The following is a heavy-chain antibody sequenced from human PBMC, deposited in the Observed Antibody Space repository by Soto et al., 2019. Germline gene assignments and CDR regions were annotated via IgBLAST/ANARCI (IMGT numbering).Heavy chain of an antibody. CDR2: ISAYNGNT. J-gene: IGHJ4*02. CDR3: AGDLGGGYYAPGDS. V-gene: IGHV1-18*01. CDR1: GYTFTSYG. D-gene: IGHD1-26*01. Sequence: QVQLVQSGAEVKKPGASVKVSCKASGYTFTSYGISWVRQAPGQGLEWMGWISAYNGNTKYAQKFQGRVTMTTDTYTRTAYLELRSLRSDERAVYYCAGDLGGGYYAPGDSWGQGALVTVSS.